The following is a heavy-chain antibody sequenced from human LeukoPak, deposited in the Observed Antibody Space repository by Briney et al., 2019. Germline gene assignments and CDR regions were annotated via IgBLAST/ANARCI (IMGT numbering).Heavy chain of an antibody. CDR2: IIPTGCGT. CDR1: GYTFTSYY. D-gene: IGHD2/OR15-2a*01. V-gene: IGHV1-46*01. J-gene: IGHJ5*02. Sequence: ASVKVSCTASGYTFTSYYLHWVRQAPGQGLDWMGIIIPTGCGTSYAQKFQGRVTMTRGTSTSTVHMELTSLKPEHPAVYHCARSRPVRLSDSLTSFFPIVAPWRERAMLTVPS. CDR3: ARSRPVRLSDSLTSFFPIVAP.